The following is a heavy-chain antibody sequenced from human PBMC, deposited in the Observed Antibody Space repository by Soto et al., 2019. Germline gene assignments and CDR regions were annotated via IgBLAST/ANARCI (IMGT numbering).Heavy chain of an antibody. V-gene: IGHV5-51*01. J-gene: IGHJ6*02. Sequence: PGESLKISCKGSGDSFTSYWIGWVRQMPGKGLEWMGIIYPGDSDTRYSPSFQGQVTISADKSISTAYLQWSSLKASDTAMYYCARHGGSIAARTGEREPYYYYGMDVWGQGTTVTVSS. CDR1: GDSFTSYW. CDR2: IYPGDSDT. D-gene: IGHD6-6*01. CDR3: ARHGGSIAARTGEREPYYYYGMDV.